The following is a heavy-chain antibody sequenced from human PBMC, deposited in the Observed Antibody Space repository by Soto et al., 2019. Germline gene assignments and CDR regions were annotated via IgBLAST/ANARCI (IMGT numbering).Heavy chain of an antibody. D-gene: IGHD5-12*01. CDR2: IVPTVDTS. CDR1: GATFSSYA. J-gene: IGHJ4*02. CDR3: VRVVAIPGYPDN. Sequence: QVQLVQSGAEVRQPASSVKVSCKTSGATFSSYAITWVRQAPGQGLEWMGGIVPTVDTSTYAQKFQGRVTIPAHKFTNTVYMELSSLRSDDTAVYYCVRVVAIPGYPDNWGQGTLVTVSS. V-gene: IGHV1-69*14.